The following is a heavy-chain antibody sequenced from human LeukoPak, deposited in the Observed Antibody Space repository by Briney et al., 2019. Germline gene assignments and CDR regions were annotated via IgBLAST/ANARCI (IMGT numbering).Heavy chain of an antibody. CDR2: IYYSGST. Sequence: SETLSLTCTVSGGSISTTGYYWAWIRQPPGKGLEWIASIYYSGSTYYNSSLKSRVTISVDTSRNQFSLKLSSVTAADTALYYCASDKGYSNNYFDYWGQGTLVTVSS. D-gene: IGHD6-13*01. CDR1: GGSISTTGYY. J-gene: IGHJ4*01. CDR3: ASDKGYSNNYFDY. V-gene: IGHV4-39*01.